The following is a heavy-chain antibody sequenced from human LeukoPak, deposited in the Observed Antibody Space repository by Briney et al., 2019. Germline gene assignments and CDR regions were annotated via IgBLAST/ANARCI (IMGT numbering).Heavy chain of an antibody. Sequence: GGSLRLSCAASGFTFDDYGMSWVRQAPGKGLEWVSGINWNGGSTGYADSVKGRFTISRDNAKNSLYLQMNSLRAEDTAVYYCARLPLGAFGEVLNFDYWGQGSLVTVSS. CDR2: INWNGGST. J-gene: IGHJ4*02. CDR3: ARLPLGAFGEVLNFDY. CDR1: GFTFDDYG. V-gene: IGHV3-20*04. D-gene: IGHD3-10*01.